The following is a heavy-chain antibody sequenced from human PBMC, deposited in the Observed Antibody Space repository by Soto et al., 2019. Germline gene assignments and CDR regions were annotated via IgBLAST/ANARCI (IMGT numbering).Heavy chain of an antibody. V-gene: IGHV1-69*01. CDR1: GDTLSTYA. CDR2: IIPVIGTP. J-gene: IGHJ6*02. D-gene: IGHD3-10*01. Sequence: QVQLVQSGAEVKKPGSSVKVSCKASGDTLSTYAISWVRQAPGPGLQWMGGIIPVIGTPNYAQKFQGRVTITADESTSTAYMELSSLRSEDTAVYYCARGPIVRGVALYGMDVWGQGTTVTVSS. CDR3: ARGPIVRGVALYGMDV.